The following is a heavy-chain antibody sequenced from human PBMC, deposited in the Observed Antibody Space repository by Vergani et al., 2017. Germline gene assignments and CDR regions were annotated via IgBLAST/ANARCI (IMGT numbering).Heavy chain of an antibody. CDR3: AKDLGTSSWGAWFDP. CDR1: GFTSAGYA. D-gene: IGHD6-6*01. V-gene: IGHV3-9*02. J-gene: IGHJ5*02. CDR2: ISWNSNSI. Sequence: EVQLEESGGGLVLPGRSLRLSCVASGFTSAGYAMHWVRHAPGKGLEGVSGISWNSNSIGYADSGKGSFTIYRDNAKNSLYLQMNSLRAEDTALYYCAKDLGTSSWGAWFDPWGQGTLVTVAS.